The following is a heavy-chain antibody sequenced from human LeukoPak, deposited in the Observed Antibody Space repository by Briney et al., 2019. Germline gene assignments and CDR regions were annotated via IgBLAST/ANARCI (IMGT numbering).Heavy chain of an antibody. Sequence: GGSLRLSCAASGFTFSGSAMHWVSQASGKGLEWVGRIRSKANSYATAYAASVKGRFTISRDDSKNTAYLQMNSLKTEDTAVYYCTSPLYGSGMDVWGKGTTVTISS. CDR3: TSPLYGSGMDV. CDR2: IRSKANSYAT. CDR1: GFTFSGSA. D-gene: IGHD3-10*01. V-gene: IGHV3-73*01. J-gene: IGHJ6*04.